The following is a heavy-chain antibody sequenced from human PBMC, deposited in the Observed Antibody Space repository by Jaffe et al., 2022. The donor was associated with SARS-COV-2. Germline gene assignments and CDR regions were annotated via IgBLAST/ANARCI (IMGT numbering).Heavy chain of an antibody. V-gene: IGHV3-48*01. CDR2: IGYDSSAT. J-gene: IGHJ4*02. CDR3: ARDKNERALDY. D-gene: IGHD1-1*01. Sequence: EVQLVESGGGLVHPGGSLRLSCAASGFSFSTYSMNWVRQAPGKGLEWVSYIGYDSSATYYADSVKGRFTISRDNAKDSLYLQMDTLRAEDTAVYFCARDKNERALDYWGQGTLVTVSS. CDR1: GFSFSTYS.